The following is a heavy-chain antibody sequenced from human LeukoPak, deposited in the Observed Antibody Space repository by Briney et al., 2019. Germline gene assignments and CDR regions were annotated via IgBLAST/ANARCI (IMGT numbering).Heavy chain of an antibody. V-gene: IGHV3-7*01. J-gene: IGHJ4*02. D-gene: IGHD2-2*01. CDR1: GFTFSSYW. Sequence: GGSLRLSCAASGFTFSSYWMSWARQAPGKGLEWVANIRQDGSEKTYVDSVKGRFTISRDNAKNSLNLQMNSLRAEDTTVYYCARVVPAAIVDYWGQGTLVTVSS. CDR3: ARVVPAAIVDY. CDR2: IRQDGSEK.